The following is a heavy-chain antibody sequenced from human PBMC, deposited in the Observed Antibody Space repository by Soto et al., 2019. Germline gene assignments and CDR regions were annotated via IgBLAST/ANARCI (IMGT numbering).Heavy chain of an antibody. D-gene: IGHD2-15*01. Sequence: QVQLVQSGAEVKEPGASVRVSCKASGYTFTSHTLHWARQAPGQGLEWMGWILVSNGSPRDAPQFQGRVTFGRDTSATQAYRELSSLTSEDTAVYYCAREPEDVVPGDYWGQGTLGVVSS. V-gene: IGHV1-3*01. CDR3: AREPEDVVPGDY. CDR1: GYTFTSHT. J-gene: IGHJ4*02. CDR2: ILVSNGSP.